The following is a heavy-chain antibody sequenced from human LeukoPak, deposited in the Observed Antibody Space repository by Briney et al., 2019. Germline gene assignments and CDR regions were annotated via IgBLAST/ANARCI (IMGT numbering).Heavy chain of an antibody. Sequence: ASVTVSFKVSGYTLTELSMHWVRQAPGKGGEWMGGFDPEDGETIYAQKFQGRVTMTEDTSTDTAYMELSSLRSEDTAVYYCATADTGSYFDYWGQGTLVTVSS. D-gene: IGHD5-18*01. J-gene: IGHJ4*02. CDR1: GYTLTELS. V-gene: IGHV1-24*01. CDR2: FDPEDGET. CDR3: ATADTGSYFDY.